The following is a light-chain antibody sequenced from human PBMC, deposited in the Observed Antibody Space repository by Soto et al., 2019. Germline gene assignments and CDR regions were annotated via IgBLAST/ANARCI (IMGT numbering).Light chain of an antibody. J-gene: IGKJ2*01. CDR1: QSVSTN. V-gene: IGKV3-15*01. Sequence: EIVMTQSPATLSVSPGERATLSCGASQSVSTNLAWYQQKPGQAPRLLIYGASTRATGIPARFSGSGSGTEFTLTISSLQSEDFAVYYGQQYNSWYTFGQGTKLEVK. CDR3: QQYNSWYT. CDR2: GAS.